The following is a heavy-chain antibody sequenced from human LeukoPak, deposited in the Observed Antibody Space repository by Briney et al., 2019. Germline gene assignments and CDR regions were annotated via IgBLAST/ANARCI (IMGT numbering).Heavy chain of an antibody. D-gene: IGHD3-10*01. CDR3: ATQLWTYYYGLY. Sequence: SETLSLTCTVSDGSISSGGYYWSWIRQPPGKGLEWIGYIYHSGSTYYNPSLKSRVTKSVDRSKNQFSLKLSSVTAADTAVYYCATQLWTYYYGLYWGQGTLVTVSS. J-gene: IGHJ4*02. V-gene: IGHV4-30-2*01. CDR2: IYHSGST. CDR1: DGSISSGGYY.